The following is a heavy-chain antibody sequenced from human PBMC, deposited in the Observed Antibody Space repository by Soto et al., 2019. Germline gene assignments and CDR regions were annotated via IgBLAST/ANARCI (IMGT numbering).Heavy chain of an antibody. CDR2: IIPIFGTA. Sequence: SVKVSCKASGGTFSSYAISWVRQAPGQGLEWMGGIIPIFGTANYAQKFQGRVTITADESTSTAYMELSSLRSEDTAVYYCGAGTYYDFWSGYYPYYYYGMDVWGQGTTVTVSS. CDR3: GAGTYYDFWSGYYPYYYYGMDV. J-gene: IGHJ6*02. V-gene: IGHV1-69*13. D-gene: IGHD3-3*01. CDR1: GGTFSSYA.